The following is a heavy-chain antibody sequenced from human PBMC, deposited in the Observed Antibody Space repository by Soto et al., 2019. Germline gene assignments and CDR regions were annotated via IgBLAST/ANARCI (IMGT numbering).Heavy chain of an antibody. Sequence: QVQLVQSGAEVKKPGSSVKVSCKASGGTFSSYAISWVRQAPGQGLEWMGGIIPIFGTASYAQKFQGRVTITADESTSTAYMELSSLRSEDTAMYYCARQAAGTSIDYWGQGTLVTVSS. V-gene: IGHV1-69*01. D-gene: IGHD6-13*01. CDR3: ARQAAGTSIDY. J-gene: IGHJ4*02. CDR1: GGTFSSYA. CDR2: IIPIFGTA.